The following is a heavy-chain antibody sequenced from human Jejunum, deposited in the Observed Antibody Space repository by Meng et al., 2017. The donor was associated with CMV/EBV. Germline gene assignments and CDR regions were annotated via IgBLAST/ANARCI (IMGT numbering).Heavy chain of an antibody. CDR3: AREMKARSGWFDP. Sequence: HLREPGPGLVKPSETLSLTCTVSGDSITSSNLYWGWIRQSPGKGLEWIGTIKYSVASHYNPSLRSRVTISLDPSNNQFFLQLTSVAAADTAVYYCAREMKARSGWFDPWGQGTLVTVSS. D-gene: IGHD1-26*01. CDR2: IKYSVAS. J-gene: IGHJ5*02. CDR1: GDSITSSNLY. V-gene: IGHV4-39*07.